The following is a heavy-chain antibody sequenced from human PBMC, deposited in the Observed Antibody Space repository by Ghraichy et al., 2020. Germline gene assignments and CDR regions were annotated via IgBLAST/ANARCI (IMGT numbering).Heavy chain of an antibody. Sequence: GESLNISCAASGFTFSSYWMSWVRQAPGKGLEWVANIKQDGSEKDYVDSVKGRFTISRDNAKNSLYLQMNSLRAEDTAVYYCASQLRHSRAAAVGTGRDYWGQRTLVTVSS. CDR3: ASQLRHSRAAAVGTGRDY. CDR1: GFTFSSYW. J-gene: IGHJ4*02. CDR2: IKQDGSEK. D-gene: IGHD6-13*01. V-gene: IGHV3-7*01.